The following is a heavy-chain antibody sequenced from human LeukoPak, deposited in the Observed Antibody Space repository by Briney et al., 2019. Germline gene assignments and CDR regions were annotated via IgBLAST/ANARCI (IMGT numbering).Heavy chain of an antibody. Sequence: SETLSLTCAVYGGSFSGYYWSWIRQPPGKGLEWIGEINHSGSTNYNPSLKSRVTISVDTSKNQFSLKLSSVTAADTAVYYCARDPSDMVRGVIRFDYWGQGTLVTVSS. D-gene: IGHD3-10*01. CDR3: ARDPSDMVRGVIRFDY. V-gene: IGHV4-34*01. CDR1: GGSFSGYY. CDR2: INHSGST. J-gene: IGHJ4*02.